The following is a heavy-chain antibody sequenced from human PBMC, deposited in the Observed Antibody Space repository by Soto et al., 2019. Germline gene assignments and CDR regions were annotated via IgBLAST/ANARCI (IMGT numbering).Heavy chain of an antibody. Sequence: PGGSLRLSCAASGFTFSSYGIHWVRQAPGKGLEWVAVIWYDGSNKYYADSVKGRFTISRDNSKNTLYLQMNSLRAEDTAVYYCARDLWSGYYMGYWGQGTLVTVSS. CDR1: GFTFSSYG. CDR3: ARDLWSGYYMGY. J-gene: IGHJ4*02. CDR2: IWYDGSNK. V-gene: IGHV3-33*01. D-gene: IGHD3-3*01.